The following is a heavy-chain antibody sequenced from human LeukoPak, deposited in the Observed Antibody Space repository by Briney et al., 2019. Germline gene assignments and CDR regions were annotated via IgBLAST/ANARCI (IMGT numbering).Heavy chain of an antibody. J-gene: IGHJ4*03. D-gene: IGHD5-24*01. Sequence: PSETLSLTCAVYGGSFSRYWSWTRQSPGKGLEWIAEIDHRGDTNYNPSVKSRVTISVDTSKNQFSLKVRSLSAADTAVYYCARGATISETGYFDFWGQGTLVTVSS. CDR3: ARGATISETGYFDF. CDR2: IDHRGDT. V-gene: IGHV4-34*01. CDR1: GGSFSRY.